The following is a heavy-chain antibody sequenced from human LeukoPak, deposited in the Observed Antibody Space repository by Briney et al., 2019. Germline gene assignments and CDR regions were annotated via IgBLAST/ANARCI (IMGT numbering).Heavy chain of an antibody. D-gene: IGHD6-13*01. J-gene: IGHJ5*02. CDR3: AGVLAGSWYEIDWFDP. CDR1: GGSISSYY. CDR2: IHYSGST. Sequence: SETLSLTCTGSGGSISSYYWSWIRQPPGKGLEWIGCIHYSGSTNYNPSLKSRVTISVDTSKNQFSLKLSSVTAADTAVYYCAGVLAGSWYEIDWFDPWGQGTLVTVSS. V-gene: IGHV4-59*01.